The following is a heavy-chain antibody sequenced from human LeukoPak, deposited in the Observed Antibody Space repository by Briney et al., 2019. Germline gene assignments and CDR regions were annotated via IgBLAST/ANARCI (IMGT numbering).Heavy chain of an antibody. J-gene: IGHJ4*02. CDR1: GGSFSGYY. D-gene: IGHD5-18*01. Sequence: TSSETLSLTCAVYGGSFSGYYWSWIRQPPGKGLEWMGEINHSGSTNYNPSLKSRVTISVDTSKNQFSLKLSSVTAADTAVYYCARGRQLWLPPPRGASRGYFDYWGQGTLVTVSS. V-gene: IGHV4-34*01. CDR3: ARGRQLWLPPPRGASRGYFDY. CDR2: INHSGST.